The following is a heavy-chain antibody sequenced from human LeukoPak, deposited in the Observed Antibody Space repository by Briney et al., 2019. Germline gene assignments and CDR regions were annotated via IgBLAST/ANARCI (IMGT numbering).Heavy chain of an antibody. CDR3: ARGGRLRKAFDI. V-gene: IGHV4-59*01. CDR2: IYYSGST. J-gene: IGHJ3*02. CDR1: GGSISSYY. Sequence: SETLSLTCTVSGGSISSYYWSWIRQPPGKGLEWIGYIYYSGSTNYNPSLKSRVTISVDTSKNQFSLKLSSVTAADTAVYYCARGGRLRKAFDIWGQGTMVTVSS. D-gene: IGHD5-12*01.